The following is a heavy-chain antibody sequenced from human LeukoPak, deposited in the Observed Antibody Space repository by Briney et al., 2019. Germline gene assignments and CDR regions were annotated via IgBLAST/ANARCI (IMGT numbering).Heavy chain of an antibody. V-gene: IGHV4-34*01. CDR2: INHSGST. D-gene: IGHD6-19*01. CDR1: GGSFSGYY. Sequence: PSETLSLTCAVYGGSFSGYYWSWIRQPPGKGLEWIGEINHSGSTNYNPSLKSRVTISVDTSKDQFSLKLSSVTAADTAVYYCARDRLAVAVTPYDYWGQGTLVTVSS. CDR3: ARDRLAVAVTPYDY. J-gene: IGHJ4*02.